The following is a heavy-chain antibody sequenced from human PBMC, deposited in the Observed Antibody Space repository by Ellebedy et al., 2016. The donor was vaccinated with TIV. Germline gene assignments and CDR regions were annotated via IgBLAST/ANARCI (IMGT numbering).Heavy chain of an antibody. CDR2: ISGRGTVT. J-gene: IGHJ6*02. D-gene: IGHD2-15*01. V-gene: IGHV3-11*01. CDR3: ARAGYYGMDV. Sequence: PGGSLRLSCVASKFTFGDFYMSWIRQAPGKGLEWVAYISGRGTVTYYADSVKGRFTVSRDHANNSLSLQMSSRRAEDSAIYYWARAGYYGMDVWGQGTTVTVSS. CDR1: KFTFGDFY.